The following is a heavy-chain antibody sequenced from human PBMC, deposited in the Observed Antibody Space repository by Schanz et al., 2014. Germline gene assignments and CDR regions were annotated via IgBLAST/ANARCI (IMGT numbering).Heavy chain of an antibody. V-gene: IGHV3-30*02. CDR2: VRFDGSER. J-gene: IGHJ5*01. CDR3: AKDVYRGYYSVSSDS. D-gene: IGHD5-12*01. Sequence: QVQLVESGGGVVQPGGSLRLSCAASGFTFSSYGMHWVRQAPGKGLESVAFVRFDGSERYYADSVKGRFTISRDDSKSTLHLQMNSLRAEDTALYYCAKDVYRGYYSVSSDSWGQGTLVTVSS. CDR1: GFTFSSYG.